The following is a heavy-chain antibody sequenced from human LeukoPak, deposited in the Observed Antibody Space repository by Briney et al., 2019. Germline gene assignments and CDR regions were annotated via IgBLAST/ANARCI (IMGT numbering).Heavy chain of an antibody. CDR1: GDSISRSFY. V-gene: IGHV4-39*01. D-gene: IGHD3-10*01. CDR2: MYYSETT. Sequence: SDTLSLTCTLSGDSISRSFYWGSIRQTPGKGLEWVGSMYYSETTYYNPSFESRLTISVAPPKNQFSLRLTSVTAADTPIYHCARHAVSGTYWPHFDYWGQGSLVTVSS. CDR3: ARHAVSGTYWPHFDY. J-gene: IGHJ4*02.